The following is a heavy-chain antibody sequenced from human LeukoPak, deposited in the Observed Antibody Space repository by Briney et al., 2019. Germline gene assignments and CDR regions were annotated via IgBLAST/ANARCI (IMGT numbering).Heavy chain of an antibody. CDR1: GVTFSSYG. J-gene: IGHJ6*04. CDR2: IWYDGSNK. Sequence: GRSLRLSCAASGVTFSSYGMHWVRQAPGKGLEWVAVIWYDGSNKYYADSVKGRFTISRDNSKNTLYLQMNRLRAEDTGVYYRARESGYKGTIYYYYGMDGWGKGTTVTVSS. D-gene: IGHD1-7*01. CDR3: ARESGYKGTIYYYYGMDG. V-gene: IGHV3-33*01.